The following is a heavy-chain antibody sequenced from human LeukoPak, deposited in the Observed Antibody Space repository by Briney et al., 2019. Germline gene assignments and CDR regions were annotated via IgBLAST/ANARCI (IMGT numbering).Heavy chain of an antibody. CDR1: GFTFSSYW. J-gene: IGHJ3*02. CDR3: AKDGSSGWSRGAFGI. CDR2: IKQDGSEK. V-gene: IGHV3-7*03. D-gene: IGHD6-19*01. Sequence: GGSLRLSCAASGFTFSSYWMSWVRQAPGKGLEGVANIKQDGSEKYYADSVKGRFTISRDNAKNSLYLQMNSLRAEDMALYYCAKDGSSGWSRGAFGIWGQGTMVTVSS.